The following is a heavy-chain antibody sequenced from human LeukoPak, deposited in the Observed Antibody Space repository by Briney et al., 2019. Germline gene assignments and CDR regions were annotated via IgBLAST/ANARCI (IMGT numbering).Heavy chain of an antibody. J-gene: IGHJ4*02. Sequence: SETLSLTCAVSGVSFSGYYWSWIRQPPGKGLQWIGEINHSGSTNYNPSLKRRVTISVDTSKNQFSLKLSSVTAADTAVYYCAIIAARPGGDFDYWGQGTLVTVSS. V-gene: IGHV4-34*01. CDR1: GVSFSGYY. CDR2: INHSGST. D-gene: IGHD6-6*01. CDR3: AIIAARPGGDFDY.